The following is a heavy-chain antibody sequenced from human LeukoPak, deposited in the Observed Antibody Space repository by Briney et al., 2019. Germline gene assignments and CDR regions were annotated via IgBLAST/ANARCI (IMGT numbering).Heavy chain of an antibody. CDR1: GFTFSSYA. D-gene: IGHD3-22*01. CDR2: ISGSGGST. V-gene: IGHV3-23*01. CDR3: AKPPHKMTYYYDSSGYYPFDY. Sequence: GGSLRLSCAASGFTFSSYAMSWVRQAPGKGLEWVSAISGSGGSTYYADSVKGRFTISRDNSKNTLYLQMNSLRAEDTAVYYCAKPPHKMTYYYDSSGYYPFDYWGQGTLVTVSS. J-gene: IGHJ4*02.